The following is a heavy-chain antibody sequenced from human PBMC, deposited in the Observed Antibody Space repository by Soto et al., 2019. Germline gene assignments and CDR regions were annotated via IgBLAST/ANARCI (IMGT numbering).Heavy chain of an antibody. V-gene: IGHV3-11*01. J-gene: IGHJ6*03. Sequence: GGSLRLSCAASGFTFSDKYMNWIRQAPGKGLEWVSYISGSGTTIYYADSVKGRFTISRDNAKNSLYLQMNSLRDEDTAVYYCAKEYTYYFDSGSYYGPYFYMDVWGKGTTVTVSS. CDR3: AKEYTYYFDSGSYYGPYFYMDV. CDR2: ISGSGTTI. CDR1: GFTFSDKY. D-gene: IGHD3-10*01.